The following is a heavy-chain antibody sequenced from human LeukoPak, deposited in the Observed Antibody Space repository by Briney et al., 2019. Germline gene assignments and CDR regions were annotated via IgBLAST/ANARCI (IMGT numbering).Heavy chain of an antibody. J-gene: IGHJ4*02. CDR3: ARDTGYEHEDY. V-gene: IGHV3-7*01. Sequence: GGSLRLSCAASGFTFSSSWMSWVRQAPGKGLEWVDNIKQDGSEKYYVDSVKGRFTISRDNAKNSLYLQMNSLRAEDTAVYYCARDTGYEHEDYWGQGTLVTVSS. CDR1: GFTFSSSW. CDR2: IKQDGSEK. D-gene: IGHD5-12*01.